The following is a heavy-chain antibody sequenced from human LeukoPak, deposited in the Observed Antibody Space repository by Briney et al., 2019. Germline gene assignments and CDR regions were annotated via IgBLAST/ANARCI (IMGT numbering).Heavy chain of an antibody. V-gene: IGHV3-48*04. CDR2: ISSSSSTI. CDR3: ARGDLEGYFDY. J-gene: IGHJ4*02. Sequence: GGSLRLSCAASGFTFSSYSMNWVRQAPGKGLEWVSYISSSSSTIYYADSVKGRFTISRDNAKNSLYLQMNSLRAEDTAVYYCARGDLEGYFDYWGQGTLVTVSS. D-gene: IGHD1-1*01. CDR1: GFTFSSYS.